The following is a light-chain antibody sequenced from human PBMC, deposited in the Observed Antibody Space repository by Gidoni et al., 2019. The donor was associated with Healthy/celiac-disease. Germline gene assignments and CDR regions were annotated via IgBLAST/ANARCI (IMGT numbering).Light chain of an antibody. J-gene: IGLJ2*01. CDR1: SPNIGAGYD. CDR3: QSYDSSLSGLDVV. V-gene: IGLV1-40*01. Sequence: QSVLTQPPSVSGAPGQRVTISCTGRSPNIGAGYDVHWYQQLPGTAPKLLIYGNSNRPSGVPDRFSGSKSGTSASLAITGLQAEDEAGYYCQSYDSSLSGLDVVFGGGTKLTVL. CDR2: GNS.